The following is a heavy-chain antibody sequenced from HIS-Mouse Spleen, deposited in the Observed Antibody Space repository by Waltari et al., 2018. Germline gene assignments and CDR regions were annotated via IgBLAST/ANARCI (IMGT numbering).Heavy chain of an antibody. J-gene: IGHJ3*02. D-gene: IGHD2-15*01. V-gene: IGHV1-18*01. CDR3: ARALVVAATPDAFDI. CDR1: GYTFTSSG. Sequence: QVQLVQSGAEVKKPGASVKVSCKASGYTFTSSGISWVRQAPGQGVEWVGWISGYNGNTTDAPKLQGSVSMTTDTSASTAYMELRSLRSDDTAVYYCARALVVAATPDAFDIWGQGTMVTVSS. CDR2: ISGYNGNT.